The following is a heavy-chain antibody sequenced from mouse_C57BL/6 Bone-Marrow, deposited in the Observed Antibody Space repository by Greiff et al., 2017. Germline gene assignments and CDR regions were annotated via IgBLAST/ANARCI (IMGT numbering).Heavy chain of an antibody. Sequence: QVTLKESGPGILQPSQTLSLTCSFPGFSLSTFGMGVGWIRQPSGKGLEWLAHIWLDDDKYYNPALKSRLTISKDTSKNQVFLKIANVDTADTATYYCARIEGLLYDGYYVVPFAYWGQGTLVTVSA. V-gene: IGHV8-8*01. D-gene: IGHD2-3*01. J-gene: IGHJ3*01. CDR3: ARIEGLLYDGYYVVPFAY. CDR1: GFSLSTFGMG. CDR2: IWLDDDK.